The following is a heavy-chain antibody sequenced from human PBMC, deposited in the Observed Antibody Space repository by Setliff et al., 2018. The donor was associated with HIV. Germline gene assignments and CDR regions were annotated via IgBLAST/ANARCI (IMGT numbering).Heavy chain of an antibody. CDR3: ARYKCINFACVGFDI. D-gene: IGHD3-9*01. CDR1: RDSINGHW. Sequence: SETLSLTCTVSRDSINGHWWSWIRQPPGKGLEWTGSIHYSGITHYNPSLKSRLTMSVDTSKNQVPLKLTSVTAADTAVYYCARYKCINFACVGFDIWGQETVVTVSS. J-gene: IGHJ3*02. V-gene: IGHV4-59*11. CDR2: IHYSGIT.